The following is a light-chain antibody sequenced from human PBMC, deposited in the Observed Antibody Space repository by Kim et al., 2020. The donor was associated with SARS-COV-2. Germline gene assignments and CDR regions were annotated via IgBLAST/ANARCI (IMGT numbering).Light chain of an antibody. CDR2: ANN. J-gene: IGLJ2*01. V-gene: IGLV1-40*01. CDR1: SSNIGAGYD. CDR3: QSYDSSLSVVV. Sequence: RVTLACTGGSSNIGAGYDVHWYQQLPGTAPKLLISANNNRPSGVPDRFSGSRSVTSASLGITGLQAEDEADYYCQSYDSSLSVVVFGGGTQLTVL.